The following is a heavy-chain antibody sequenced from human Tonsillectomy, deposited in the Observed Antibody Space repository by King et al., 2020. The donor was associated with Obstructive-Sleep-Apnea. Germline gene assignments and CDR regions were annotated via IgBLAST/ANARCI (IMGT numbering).Heavy chain of an antibody. J-gene: IGHJ4*02. CDR1: GFTYY. Sequence: QVQLVESGGGLVNPGGSLRLSCAASGFTYYMSWIRQAPGKGLEWVSYISSSGDIINYADSVKGRFTISRDNAKNSLYLQMNSLRAEDTAVYYCASAVGPHNFDYWGQGTLVTVSS. CDR3: ASAVGPHNFDY. CDR2: ISSSGDII. D-gene: IGHD1-26*01. V-gene: IGHV3-11*01.